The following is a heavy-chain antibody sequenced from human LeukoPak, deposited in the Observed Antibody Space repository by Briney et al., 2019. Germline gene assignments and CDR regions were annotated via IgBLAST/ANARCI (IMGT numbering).Heavy chain of an antibody. CDR2: IYYSGST. V-gene: IGHV4-59*01. CDR3: ARGVFQYGMDV. Sequence: SETLSLTRTVSGGSISIYYWSCTPDPPGRGLEWIGYIYYSGSTNYHPSLKSRVTISVDTSKNQFSLKLSSVTAADTAVYYCARGVFQYGMDVWGQGTTVTVSS. CDR1: GGSISIYY. D-gene: IGHD2-8*01. J-gene: IGHJ6*02.